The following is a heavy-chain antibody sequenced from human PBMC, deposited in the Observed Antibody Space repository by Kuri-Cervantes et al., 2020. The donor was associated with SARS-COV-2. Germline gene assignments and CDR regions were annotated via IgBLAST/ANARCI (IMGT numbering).Heavy chain of an antibody. J-gene: IGHJ6*03. V-gene: IGHV4-34*01. CDR2: VNHRGST. CDR1: GESFSGYY. Sequence: SETLSLTCAFYGESFSGYYWNWIRQSPGKGLEWIGEVNHRGSTNYDPSLKSRVTISVDTSKNQFSLKLSSVTAAGTAVYYCARQTYYYDSSGYYDGYYYYMDVWGKGTTVTVSS. CDR3: ARQTYYYDSSGYYDGYYYYMDV. D-gene: IGHD3-22*01.